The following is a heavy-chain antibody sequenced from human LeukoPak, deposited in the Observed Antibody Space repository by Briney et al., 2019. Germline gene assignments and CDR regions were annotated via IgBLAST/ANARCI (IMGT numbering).Heavy chain of an antibody. CDR2: ITHSGST. J-gene: IGHJ6*03. CDR1: GGSFSGYY. D-gene: IGHD2-15*01. CDR3: ARWRRDSSGGSCYSQLRYYYYMDV. Sequence: SETLSLTCAVYGGSFSGYYWSWIRQPPGKGLEWIGEITHSGSTNYNPSLKSRVTISVDTSKNQFSLKLSPVTAADTAVYYCARWRRDSSGGSCYSQLRYYYYMDVWGKGTTVTVSS. V-gene: IGHV4-34*01.